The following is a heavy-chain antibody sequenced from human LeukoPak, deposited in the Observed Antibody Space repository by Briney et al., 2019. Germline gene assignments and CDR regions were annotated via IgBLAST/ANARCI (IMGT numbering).Heavy chain of an antibody. J-gene: IGHJ4*02. Sequence: SVKVSCKASGGTFSNYAISWVRQAPGQGLEWMGGIIPIFGTANYAQKFQGRVTITADKSTSTAYMELSSLRSEDTAVYYCARAKVTYYDILTGYSFDYWGQGTLVTVSS. CDR2: IIPIFGTA. D-gene: IGHD3-9*01. V-gene: IGHV1-69*06. CDR3: ARAKVTYYDILTGYSFDY. CDR1: GGTFSNYA.